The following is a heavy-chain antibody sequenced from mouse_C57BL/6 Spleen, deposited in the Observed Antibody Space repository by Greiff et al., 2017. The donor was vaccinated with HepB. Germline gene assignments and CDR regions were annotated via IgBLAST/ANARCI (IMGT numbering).Heavy chain of an antibody. CDR2: IYPGGGYT. Sequence: VKLMESGAELVRPGTSVKMSCKASGYTFTNYWIGWAKQRPGHGLEWIGDIYPGGGYTNYNEKFKGKATLTADKSSSTAYMQFSSLTSEDSAIYYCGIYYDYRYYAMDYWGQGTSVTVSS. J-gene: IGHJ4*01. CDR3: GIYYDYRYYAMDY. CDR1: GYTFTNYW. D-gene: IGHD2-4*01. V-gene: IGHV1-63*01.